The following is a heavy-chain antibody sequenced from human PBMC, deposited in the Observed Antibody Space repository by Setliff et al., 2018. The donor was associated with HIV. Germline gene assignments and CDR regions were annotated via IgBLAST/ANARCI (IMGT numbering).Heavy chain of an antibody. V-gene: IGHV1-18*01. Sequence: ASVKVSCKASGYTSTSYGISWVRQAPGQGLEWMGWISAYNGNTKYAQKLQGRVTMTTDTSTSTAYMELRSLRSDDTAVYYCARVYCSNGVCYMNWFDPWGQGTLVTVSS. J-gene: IGHJ5*02. CDR3: ARVYCSNGVCYMNWFDP. CDR1: GYTSTSYG. CDR2: ISAYNGNT. D-gene: IGHD2-8*01.